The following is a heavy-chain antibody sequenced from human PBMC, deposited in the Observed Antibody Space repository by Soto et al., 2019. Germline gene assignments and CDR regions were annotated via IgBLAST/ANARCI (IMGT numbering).Heavy chain of an antibody. V-gene: IGHV1-69*06. D-gene: IGHD6-6*01. CDR3: AVGDHSTSLGGMDV. CDR1: GGSFNSYA. CDR2: TIPFILTP. J-gene: IGHJ6*02. Sequence: QVQMVQSGAELKKPGSSVMVSCKTSGGSFNSYAINWVRQAPGQGLEWLGGTIPFILTPNYAQQFQGRVTITAVKPTSTGYLELSSLRSDDTAVYYCAVGDHSTSLGGMDVWGQGTTVIVSS.